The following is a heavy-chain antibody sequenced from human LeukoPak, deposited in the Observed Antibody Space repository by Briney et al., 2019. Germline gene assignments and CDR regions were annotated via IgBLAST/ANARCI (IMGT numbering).Heavy chain of an antibody. J-gene: IGHJ5*02. CDR3: VRVRGVIGP. V-gene: IGHV1-8*01. D-gene: IGHD2-8*02. CDR1: GYTFSNYD. Sequence: ASVKVSCKASGYTFSNYDINWVRQAPGQGLEWMGWMNPESGNTGCAQKFQGRLTMTRDTSLSTAYMGVSSLRSEDTAFYYCVRVRGVIGPWGQGTLVIVSS. CDR2: MNPESGNT.